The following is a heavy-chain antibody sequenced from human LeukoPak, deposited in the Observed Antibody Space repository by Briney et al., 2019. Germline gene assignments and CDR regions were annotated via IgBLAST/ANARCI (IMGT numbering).Heavy chain of an antibody. D-gene: IGHD6-13*01. V-gene: IGHV3-30-3*01. CDR1: GFTFSSYA. Sequence: PGGSLRLSCAASGFTFSSYAMHWVRQAPGKGLEWVAVISYDGSNKYYADSVKGRFTISRDNSKNTLYLQMNSLRAEDTAVYYCARSGFADDIAAAGSKGWGQGTLVTVSS. CDR3: ARSGFADDIAAAGSKG. J-gene: IGHJ4*02. CDR2: ISYDGSNK.